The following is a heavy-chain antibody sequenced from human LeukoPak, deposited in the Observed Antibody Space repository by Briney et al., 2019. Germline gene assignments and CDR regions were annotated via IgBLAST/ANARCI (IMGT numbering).Heavy chain of an antibody. D-gene: IGHD2-15*01. Sequence: ASVKVSCKASGGTFSSYAISWVRQAPGQGLEWMGGIIPIFGTANYAQKFQGRVTITADESTSTAYMELSSLRSEDTAVYYCARGVVEGYYYYYYMDVWGKGTTVTVSS. J-gene: IGHJ6*03. CDR2: IIPIFGTA. V-gene: IGHV1-69*13. CDR1: GGTFSSYA. CDR3: ARGVVEGYYYYYYMDV.